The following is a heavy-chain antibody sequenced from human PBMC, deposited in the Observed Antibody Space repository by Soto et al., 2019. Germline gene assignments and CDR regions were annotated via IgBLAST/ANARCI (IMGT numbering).Heavy chain of an antibody. D-gene: IGHD2-8*01. Sequence: GGSLRLSCAAAGFPFSSYALNWVRQAPGKGLEWVAIISYDGSNKYYADSVKGRFTISRDNSKSTLYLQLDSLRFEDTAVYYCARANIVLMLYAGYDSWGQGTLVTVSS. CDR1: GFPFSSYA. CDR2: ISYDGSNK. V-gene: IGHV3-30-3*01. J-gene: IGHJ4*02. CDR3: ARANIVLMLYAGYDS.